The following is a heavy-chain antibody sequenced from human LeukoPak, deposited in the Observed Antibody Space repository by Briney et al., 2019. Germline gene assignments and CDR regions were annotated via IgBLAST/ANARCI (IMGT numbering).Heavy chain of an antibody. Sequence: SVTVSCTASGGTFSSYAISWVRQAPGQGLEWMGRIIPILGIANYAQKFQGRVTITADKSTSTAYMELSSLRSEDTAVYYCAREGDSSGYYFYFDYWGQGTLVTVSS. V-gene: IGHV1-69*04. D-gene: IGHD3-22*01. CDR3: AREGDSSGYYFYFDY. CDR1: GGTFSSYA. J-gene: IGHJ4*02. CDR2: IIPILGIA.